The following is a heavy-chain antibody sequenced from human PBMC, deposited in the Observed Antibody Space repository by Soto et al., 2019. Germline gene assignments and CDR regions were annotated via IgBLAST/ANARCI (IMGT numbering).Heavy chain of an antibody. J-gene: IGHJ4*02. CDR2: INPSGGST. CDR1: GNSFTSYY. Sequence: XSVKGPCNTAGNSFTSYYMHWVRRAPGQGLEWMGIINPSGGSTSYAQKFQGRVTMTRDTSTSTVYMELSSLRSEDTAVYYCASPGTYPYVWGSYDTGINYWGQGTLVTVSS. D-gene: IGHD3-16*01. V-gene: IGHV1-46*01. CDR3: ASPGTYPYVWGSYDTGINY.